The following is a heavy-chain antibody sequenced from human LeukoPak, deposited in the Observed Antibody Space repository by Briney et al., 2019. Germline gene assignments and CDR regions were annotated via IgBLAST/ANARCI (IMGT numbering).Heavy chain of an antibody. Sequence: GGSLRLSCAASGFTFSSYAMSWVRQAPGKGLEWVLGISGSGGNTYYADSVKGRFTISRDNSKNTLYLQMRRLRAEDTAIYYCAKNGDYFDSNGYYLSRGPTWFDPWGQGTQVTVSS. J-gene: IGHJ5*02. CDR2: ISGSGGNT. CDR3: AKNGDYFDSNGYYLSRGPTWFDP. V-gene: IGHV3-23*01. D-gene: IGHD3-22*01. CDR1: GFTFSSYA.